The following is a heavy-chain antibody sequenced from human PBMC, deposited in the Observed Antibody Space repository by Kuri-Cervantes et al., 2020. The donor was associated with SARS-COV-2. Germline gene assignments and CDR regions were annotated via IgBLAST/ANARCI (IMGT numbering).Heavy chain of an antibody. CDR2: ISSSGSTI. V-gene: IGHV3-11*01. J-gene: IGHJ6*02. CDR3: AREGGDYGDYYYYGMDV. CDR1: GFTFDDYS. D-gene: IGHD4-17*01. Sequence: GESLKISCAASGFTFDDYSMSWVRQAPGKGLEWVSYISSSGSTIYYADSVKGRFTISRDNAKNSLYLQMNSLRAEDTAVYYCAREGGDYGDYYYYGMDVWGQGTTVTVSS.